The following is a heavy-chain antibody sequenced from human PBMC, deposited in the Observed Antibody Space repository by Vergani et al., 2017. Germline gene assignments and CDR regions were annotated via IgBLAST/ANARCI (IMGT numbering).Heavy chain of an antibody. V-gene: IGHV4-34*09. CDR2: INHSGST. D-gene: IGHD1-1*01. J-gene: IGHJ4*02. CDR3: AREVHMGGYFDY. CDR1: GGSISSYY. Sequence: QVQLQESGPGLVKPSQTLSLTCTVSGGSISSYYWSWIRQPPGKGLEWIGEINHSGSTNYNPSLKSRVTISVDTSKNQFSLKLSSVTAADTAVYYCAREVHMGGYFDYWGQGTLVTVSS.